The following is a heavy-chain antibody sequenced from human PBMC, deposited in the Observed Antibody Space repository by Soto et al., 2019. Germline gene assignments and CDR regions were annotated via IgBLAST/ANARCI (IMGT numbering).Heavy chain of an antibody. V-gene: IGHV1-2*02. D-gene: IGHD3-10*02. CDR2: INPKFGDT. J-gene: IGHJ6*02. CDR1: GYTFTAYH. Sequence: QVRLVQSGAEVKEPGDSVRVSCEASGYTFTAYHIHWVRQAPGQGLEWMGWINPKFGDTGYAQDFQGRVSMTSDMSISTVYMELSRLTSDDTAIYYCARNMDYYYGRGSGNGQGVWGRGTTVTVFS. CDR3: ARNMDYYYGRGSGNGQGV.